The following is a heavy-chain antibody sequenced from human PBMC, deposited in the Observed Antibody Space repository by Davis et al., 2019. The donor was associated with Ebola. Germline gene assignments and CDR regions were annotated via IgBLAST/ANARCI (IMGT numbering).Heavy chain of an antibody. V-gene: IGHV3-7*01. J-gene: IGHJ6*02. CDR1: GFTFSSYW. D-gene: IGHD6-13*01. CDR2: IKQDGSEK. Sequence: GESLKISCVASGFTFSSYWMSWVRQPPGRGLEWVANIKQDGSEKYYVDSVKGRFTISRDNAKNSLYLQMNSLRAEDTAVYYCARVGSKSSSFLYYYDMDVWGQGTAVTVSS. CDR3: ARVGSKSSSFLYYYDMDV.